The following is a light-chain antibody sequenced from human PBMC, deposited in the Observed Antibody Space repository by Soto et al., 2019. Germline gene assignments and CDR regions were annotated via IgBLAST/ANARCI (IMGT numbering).Light chain of an antibody. CDR3: QTWGTGIGV. V-gene: IGLV4-69*01. J-gene: IGLJ3*02. Sequence: QPVLTQSPSASASLGASVNLTCTLSSGHNSYAVAWHQQQPEKGPRYLMKINSDGSHSKGDGIPDRFSGSSSGADRYLTISSLQSEDEADYYCQTWGTGIGVFGGGTKVTVL. CDR1: SGHNSYA. CDR2: INSDGSH.